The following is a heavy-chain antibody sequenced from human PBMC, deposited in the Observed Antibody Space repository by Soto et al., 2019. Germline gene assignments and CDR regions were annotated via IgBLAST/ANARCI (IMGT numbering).Heavy chain of an antibody. V-gene: IGHV3-30-3*01. CDR2: ISYGGSNK. D-gene: IGHD6-6*01. CDR1: GFTFSSYA. Sequence: QVQLVESGGGVVQPGRSLRLSCAASGFTFSSYAMHLVRQAPGKGLEWVAVISYGGSNKYYADSVKGRLTMSRHNSKNTLYRKMNSLSAEDTAVYYCARVEAGSSSAFRVRYYYYGMDVWGQGTTVTVSS. CDR3: ARVEAGSSSAFRVRYYYYGMDV. J-gene: IGHJ6*02.